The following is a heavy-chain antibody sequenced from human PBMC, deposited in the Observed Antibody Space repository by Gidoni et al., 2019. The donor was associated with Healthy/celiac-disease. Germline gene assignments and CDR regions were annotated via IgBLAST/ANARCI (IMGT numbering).Heavy chain of an antibody. CDR2: IYYRGRT. CDR1: GVSISSDY. Sequence: QVQLQESGPGLVKPSETLSLTCPVPGVSISSDYGSWLRQPPGKGLEWIGYIYYRGRTNYNPSLKRRVTISVDTSKTQFALKLSSVTAADTAVYYCARVFPQDTAMVSFDIWGQGTMVTVSS. J-gene: IGHJ3*02. V-gene: IGHV4-59*01. D-gene: IGHD5-18*01. CDR3: ARVFPQDTAMVSFDI.